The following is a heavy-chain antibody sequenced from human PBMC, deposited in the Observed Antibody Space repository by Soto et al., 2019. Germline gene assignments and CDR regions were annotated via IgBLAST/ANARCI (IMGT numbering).Heavy chain of an antibody. J-gene: IGHJ6*02. CDR3: ARDRLAQWLVYYYYGMDV. CDR1: GYTFTSYG. CDR2: ISAYNGNT. D-gene: IGHD6-19*01. V-gene: IGHV1-18*01. Sequence: ASVKVSCKASGYTFTSYGISWVRQAPGQGLEWMGWISAYNGNTNYAQKLQGRVTMTTDTSTSTAYMELRSLRSDDTAVYYCARDRLAQWLVYYYYGMDVWGQGTTVTVSS.